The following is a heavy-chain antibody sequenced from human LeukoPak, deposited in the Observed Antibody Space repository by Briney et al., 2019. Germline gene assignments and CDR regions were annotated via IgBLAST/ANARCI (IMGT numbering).Heavy chain of an antibody. CDR1: GFTFSSHW. CDR3: ATRKLGNDY. V-gene: IGHV3-7*01. J-gene: IGHJ4*02. D-gene: IGHD7-27*01. Sequence: QAGGSLRLSCAASGFTFSSHWMSWVRQAPGKGLEWVANIKQDGSVKQYVDFVKGRFTISRDNAKNSLHLLMNSLRAEDTAVYYCATRKLGNDYWGQGTLVTVSS. CDR2: IKQDGSVK.